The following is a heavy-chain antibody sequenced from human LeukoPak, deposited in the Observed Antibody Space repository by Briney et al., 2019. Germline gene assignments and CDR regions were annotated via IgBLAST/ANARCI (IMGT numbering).Heavy chain of an antibody. J-gene: IGHJ4*02. CDR3: ATFTYYYGSGSYFPDY. Sequence: GGSLRLSCAASGFTFSSNAMSWVRQAPGKGLEWVSGISGSGGSTYYADSMKGRFTISRDNSKNTLYLQMNSLRAEDTAVYYCATFTYYYGSGSYFPDYWGQGTLVTVSS. V-gene: IGHV3-23*01. D-gene: IGHD3-10*01. CDR1: GFTFSSNA. CDR2: ISGSGGST.